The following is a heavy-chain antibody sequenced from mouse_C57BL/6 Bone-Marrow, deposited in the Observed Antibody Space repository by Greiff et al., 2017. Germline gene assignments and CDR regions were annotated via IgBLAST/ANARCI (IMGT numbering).Heavy chain of an antibody. V-gene: IGHV5-12*01. J-gene: IGHJ4*01. D-gene: IGHD2-1*01. CDR3: ARQRENYGNHYYAMDY. Sequence: EVMLVESGGGLVQPGGSLKLSCAASGFTFSDYYMYWVRQTPEKRLEWVAYISNGGGSTYYPDTVKGRFTISRDNAKNTLCLQMSRLKSEEAAMYYCARQRENYGNHYYAMDYWGQGTSVTVSS. CDR2: ISNGGGST. CDR1: GFTFSDYY.